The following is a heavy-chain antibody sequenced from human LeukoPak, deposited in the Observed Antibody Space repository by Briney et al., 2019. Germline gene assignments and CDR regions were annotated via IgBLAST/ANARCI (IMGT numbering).Heavy chain of an antibody. CDR3: ARTSGYYDSSGYYPFDY. D-gene: IGHD3-22*01. CDR1: GFTVSSNY. V-gene: IGHV3-53*01. J-gene: IGHJ4*02. CDR2: IYSGGST. Sequence: GGSLRLSCAASGFTVSSNYMSWVRQAPGKGLEWVSVIYSGGSTYYADSVKGRFTVSRDNSKNTLYLQMNSLRAEDTAVYYCARTSGYYDSSGYYPFDYWGQGTLVTVSS.